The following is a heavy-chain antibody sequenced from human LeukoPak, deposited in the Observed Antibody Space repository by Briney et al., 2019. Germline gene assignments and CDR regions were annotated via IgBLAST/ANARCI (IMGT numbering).Heavy chain of an antibody. CDR1: GGTFSSYA. J-gene: IGHJ4*02. V-gene: IGHV1-69*04. Sequence: ASVEVSCKASGGTFSSYAISWVRQAPGQGLEWMGRIIPILGIANYAQKFQGRVTITADKSTSTAYMELSSLRSEDTAVYYCARDLRDIVVAGLWGQGTLVTVSS. D-gene: IGHD2-15*01. CDR3: ARDLRDIVVAGL. CDR2: IIPILGIA.